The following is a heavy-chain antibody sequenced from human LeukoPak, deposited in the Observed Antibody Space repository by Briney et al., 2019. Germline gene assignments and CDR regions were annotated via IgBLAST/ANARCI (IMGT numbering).Heavy chain of an antibody. CDR1: GGTFSRCA. D-gene: IGHD4-23*01. J-gene: IGHJ4*02. CDR2: IIPIFGKS. V-gene: IGHV1-69*13. CDR3: ATGWLAETTVVTPYNY. Sequence: GASVKVSCKASGGTFSRCATSWVRQAPGQGLEWMGGIIPIFGKSNYAQKFQGRVTITADESTSTAYMELSSLRSEDTAVYYCATGWLAETTVVTPYNYWGQGTLVTVSS.